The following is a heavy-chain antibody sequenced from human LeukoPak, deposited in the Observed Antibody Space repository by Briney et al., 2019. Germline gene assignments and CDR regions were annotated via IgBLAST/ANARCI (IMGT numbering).Heavy chain of an antibody. CDR2: INHSGST. V-gene: IGHV4-34*01. J-gene: IGHJ4*02. Sequence: SETLSLTCAVYGGSFSGYYWSWIRQPPGKGLEWIGEINHSGSTNYNPSLKSRVTISVDTSKNQFSLKRSPVTAAGTAVYYCSRRCRGWCPAPFDYWGQGTLVTVSS. CDR1: GGSFSGYY. CDR3: SRRCRGWCPAPFDY. D-gene: IGHD6-19*01.